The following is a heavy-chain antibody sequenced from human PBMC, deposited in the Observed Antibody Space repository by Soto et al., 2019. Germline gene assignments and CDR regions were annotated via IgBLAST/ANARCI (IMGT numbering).Heavy chain of an antibody. D-gene: IGHD1-20*01. CDR1: GGSISSYY. J-gene: IGHJ4*02. V-gene: IGHV4-59*01. Sequence: SLTCTVSGGSISSYYWSWIRQPPGKGLEWIGYIYYSGSTNYNPSLKSRVTISVDASKNQFSLKLSSVTAADTAVYYCARGYNWEALNFDYWGQGTLVTVSS. CDR3: ARGYNWEALNFDY. CDR2: IYYSGST.